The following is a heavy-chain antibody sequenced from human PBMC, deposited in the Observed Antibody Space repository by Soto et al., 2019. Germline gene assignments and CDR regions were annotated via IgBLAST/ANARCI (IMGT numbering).Heavy chain of an antibody. Sequence: EVHLVETGGDLILPGGSLRLSCSTSVFNVSSSYMSWVRQAPGKGLEWVSSIYSDGTTVYADSVMGRFTISRDSSRKMVFLQMKGLRGEDTAVYYCARDCCSGRHYAHWGQGSLVTVSS. V-gene: IGHV3-53*02. D-gene: IGHD1-26*01. CDR2: IYSDGTT. CDR1: VFNVSSSY. J-gene: IGHJ4*02. CDR3: ARDCCSGRHYAH.